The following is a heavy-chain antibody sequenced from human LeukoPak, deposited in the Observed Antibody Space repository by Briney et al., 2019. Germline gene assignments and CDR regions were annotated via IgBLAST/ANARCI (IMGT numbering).Heavy chain of an antibody. V-gene: IGHV3-21*01. CDR1: RFTFSSYS. CDR2: ISSGSGYI. J-gene: IGHJ5*02. D-gene: IGHD5-24*01. CDR3: ARDYQLGRAWFDP. Sequence: PGGSLRLSCAASRFTFSSYSMSWVRQAAGKGMGWVSSISSGSGYIYYADSVKGRFTISRDNAKNSLYLQMNSLRAEDTAVYYCARDYQLGRAWFDPWGQGTLVTVSS.